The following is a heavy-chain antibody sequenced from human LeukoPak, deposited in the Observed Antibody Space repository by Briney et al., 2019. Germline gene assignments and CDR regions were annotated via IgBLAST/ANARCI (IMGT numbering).Heavy chain of an antibody. V-gene: IGHV1-69*04. J-gene: IGHJ3*02. CDR2: IIPILGIA. CDR3: ARDRGAAMVPDAFDI. D-gene: IGHD5-18*01. CDR1: GYTFTSYG. Sequence: SVKVSCKASGYTFTSYGISWVRQAPGQGLEWMGRIIPILGIANYAQKFQGRVTITADKSTSTAYMELSSLRSEDTAVYYCARDRGAAMVPDAFDIWGQGTMVTVSS.